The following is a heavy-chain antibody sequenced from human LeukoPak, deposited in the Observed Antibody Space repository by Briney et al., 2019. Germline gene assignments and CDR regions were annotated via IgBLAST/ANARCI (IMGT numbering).Heavy chain of an antibody. D-gene: IGHD1-7*01. Sequence: GGSLRLSCAASEFTFSTHAMSWVRQAPGKGLEYVSGIGGGDDIHYADSVKGRFTVSRDNSKNTLFLQMNSLRAEDTAVYYCAKDATPGNSMWDYFDYWGQGTLVNVSS. V-gene: IGHV3-23*01. J-gene: IGHJ4*02. CDR3: AKDATPGNSMWDYFDY. CDR2: IGGGDDI. CDR1: EFTFSTHA.